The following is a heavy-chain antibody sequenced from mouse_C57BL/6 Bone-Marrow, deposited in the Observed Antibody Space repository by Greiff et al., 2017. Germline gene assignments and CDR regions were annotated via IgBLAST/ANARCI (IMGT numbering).Heavy chain of an antibody. CDR1: GYSITSGYY. V-gene: IGHV3-6*01. CDR2: ISYDGSN. CDR3: ARDWGAMDY. Sequence: DVQLQESGPGLVKPSQSLSLTCSVTGYSITSGYYWNWIRQFPGNKLEWMGYISYDGSNNYNPSLKNRISITRDTSKNQFFLKLNSVTTEDTATYYCARDWGAMDYWGQGTSVTVSS. J-gene: IGHJ4*01.